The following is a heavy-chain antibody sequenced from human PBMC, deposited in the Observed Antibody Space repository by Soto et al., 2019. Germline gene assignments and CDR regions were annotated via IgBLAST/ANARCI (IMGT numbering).Heavy chain of an antibody. J-gene: IGHJ4*02. V-gene: IGHV4-34*01. D-gene: IGHD3-10*01. CDR2: INHSGST. Sequence: PSETLSLTCAVYGGSFSGYYWSWIRQPPGKGLEWIGEINHSGSTNYNPSLKSRVTISVDTSKNQFSLKLSSVTAADTAVYYCARGYYYIGGACEYWGQGTLVTVSS. CDR3: ARGYYYIGGACEY. CDR1: GGSFSGYY.